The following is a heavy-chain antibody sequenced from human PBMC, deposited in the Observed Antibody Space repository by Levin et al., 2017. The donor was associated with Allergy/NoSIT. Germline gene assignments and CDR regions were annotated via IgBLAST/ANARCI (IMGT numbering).Heavy chain of an antibody. CDR2: ISAYNGNT. D-gene: IGHD1-7*01. V-gene: IGHV1-18*01. Sequence: ASVKVSCKASGYTFTSYGISWVRQAPGQGLEWMGWISAYNGNTNYAQKLQGRVTMTTDTSTSTAYMELRSLRSDDTAVYYCARDSDDWNYDLFDYWGQGTLVTVSS. CDR1: GYTFTSYG. CDR3: ARDSDDWNYDLFDY. J-gene: IGHJ4*02.